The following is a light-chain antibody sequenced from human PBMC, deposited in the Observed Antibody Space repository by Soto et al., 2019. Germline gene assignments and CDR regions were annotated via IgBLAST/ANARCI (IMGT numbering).Light chain of an antibody. CDR2: GES. J-gene: IGKJ4*01. V-gene: IGKV3-20*01. CDR1: QSVSSGF. Sequence: EIVLTQSPGTLSLSPGERATLSCRASQSVSSGFLAWYQQKPDQAPRLLIYGESSRATGLPDRFSGSGCGTDFTLTISRLEPDDFAVYYYQQYDSSPLPFGGGTKVQIK. CDR3: QQYDSSPLP.